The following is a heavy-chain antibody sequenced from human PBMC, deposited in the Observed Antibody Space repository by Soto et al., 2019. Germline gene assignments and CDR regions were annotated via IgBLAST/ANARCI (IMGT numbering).Heavy chain of an antibody. V-gene: IGHV3-21*05. Sequence: EVQLVESGGGLVKPGGSLRLSCAASGFTFSSYSMNWVRQAPGKGLEWVSYISSSSSYTNYADSVKGRFTISRDNAKNSLYLQMNSLRAEDTAVYYCARDGSSSSFDYWGQGTLVTVSS. CDR3: ARDGSSSSFDY. D-gene: IGHD6-6*01. CDR2: ISSSSSYT. CDR1: GFTFSSYS. J-gene: IGHJ4*02.